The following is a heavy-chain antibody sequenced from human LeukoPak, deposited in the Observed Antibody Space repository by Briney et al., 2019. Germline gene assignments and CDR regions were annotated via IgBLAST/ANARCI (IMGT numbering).Heavy chain of an antibody. Sequence: GGSLRLSCAASGFTFSSYWMHWVRQAPGKGLVWVSRINSDGSSTSYADSVKGRFTISRDNAKNTLYLQMNSLRAEDTAVYYCARAAYCGGDCFLSLDAWGQGTTVTVSS. J-gene: IGHJ6*02. CDR2: INSDGSST. D-gene: IGHD2-21*02. CDR3: ARAAYCGGDCFLSLDA. CDR1: GFTFSSYW. V-gene: IGHV3-74*01.